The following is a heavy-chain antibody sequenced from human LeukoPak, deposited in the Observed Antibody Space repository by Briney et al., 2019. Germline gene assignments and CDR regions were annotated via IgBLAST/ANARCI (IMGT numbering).Heavy chain of an antibody. CDR2: VSSNGAST. CDR1: GFTFSNYP. V-gene: IGHV3-64*01. J-gene: IGHJ3*02. CDR3: AREISRGFDI. Sequence: GGSLRLSCAASGFTFSNYPMHWVRQAPGKGLGSVSAVSSNGASTYYENSVKDRFIVSRDNSKNTLYLQLGSLRAEDTAVCYCAREISRGFDIWGQGTMVTVSS. D-gene: IGHD2/OR15-2a*01.